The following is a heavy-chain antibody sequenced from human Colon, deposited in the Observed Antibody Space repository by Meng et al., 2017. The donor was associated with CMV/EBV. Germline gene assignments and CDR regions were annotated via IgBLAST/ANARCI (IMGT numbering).Heavy chain of an antibody. CDR2: INPNSGGT. CDR1: GYTFTGYY. Sequence: ASVKVSCKASGYTFTGYYMHWVRQAPGQGLEWMGWINPNSGGTNYAQKFQGRVTMTRDTSISTAYMELSRLRSEDTAVYYCARVVGHCSSTSCSYYYYGMDVWGQGTTVTVSS. J-gene: IGHJ6*02. CDR3: ARVVGHCSSTSCSYYYYGMDV. D-gene: IGHD2-2*01. V-gene: IGHV1-2*02.